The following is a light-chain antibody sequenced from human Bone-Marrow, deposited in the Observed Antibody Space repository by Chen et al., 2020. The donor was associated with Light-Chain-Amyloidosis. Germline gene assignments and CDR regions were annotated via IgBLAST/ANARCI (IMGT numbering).Light chain of an antibody. V-gene: IGLV1-47*01. Sequence: QSVLTQPPSASGTPGQKVTISCSGSSSNVGSNYVFWYKQLPGTAPTVVMYRNNQRPSGVPDRCSASESGTSASLAISRVRSEDEAEYYWASWDDGLRAVVFGGGTQVTVL. CDR2: RNN. CDR3: ASWDDGLRAVV. J-gene: IGLJ2*01. CDR1: SSNVGSNY.